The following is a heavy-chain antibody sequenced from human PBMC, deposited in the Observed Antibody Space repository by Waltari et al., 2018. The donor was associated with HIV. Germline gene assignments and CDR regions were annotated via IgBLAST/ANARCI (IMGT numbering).Heavy chain of an antibody. CDR2: IYYSGST. Sequence: QVQLTESGPGLVKPSHNLSPTRTVSGGTISRGDYYWSWLRQPPGKGLEWIGYIYYSGSTYYNPSLKGRVTISVDTSKNQFSLKLSSVTAADTAVYYCARVRGPYDSSGYFQYYFDYWGQGTL. CDR3: ARVRGPYDSSGYFQYYFDY. V-gene: IGHV4-30-4*01. D-gene: IGHD3-22*01. CDR1: GGTISRGDYY. J-gene: IGHJ4*02.